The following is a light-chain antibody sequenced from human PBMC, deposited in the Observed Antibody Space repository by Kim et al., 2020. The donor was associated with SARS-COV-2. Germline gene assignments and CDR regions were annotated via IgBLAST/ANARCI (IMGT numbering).Light chain of an antibody. J-gene: IGKJ1*01. CDR2: GAS. Sequence: SPGERATLSCRASQSVSNNYLAWYQQKPGQAPRLLIYGASNRATGIPDRFSGSWSGTDFTLTISRLEPEDFAVYYCQQYGSSPRTFGQGTKVDIK. V-gene: IGKV3-20*01. CDR3: QQYGSSPRT. CDR1: QSVSNNY.